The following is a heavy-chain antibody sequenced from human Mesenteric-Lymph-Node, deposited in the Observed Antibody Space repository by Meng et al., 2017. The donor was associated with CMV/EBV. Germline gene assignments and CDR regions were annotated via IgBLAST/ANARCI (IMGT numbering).Heavy chain of an antibody. CDR3: ARGHSGDY. CDR2: IDLDGVI. CDR1: EFIFSHYD. V-gene: IGHV3-66*02. D-gene: IGHD5-18*01. J-gene: IGHJ4*02. Sequence: GESLKISCAASEFIFSHYDMNWARQAPGKGLEWVSVIDLDGVIHHADSAKGRFSISKDSSKNMFYLQMNSLRTEDTAVYYCARGHSGDYWGQGTLVTVSS.